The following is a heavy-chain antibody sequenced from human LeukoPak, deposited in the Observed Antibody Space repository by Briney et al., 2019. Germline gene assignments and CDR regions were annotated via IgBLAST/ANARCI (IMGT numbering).Heavy chain of an antibody. J-gene: IGHJ3*02. V-gene: IGHV1-8*02. CDR1: GYTFTSYD. CDR3: ASMHRQWLLGQFSSDAFDI. CDR2: MNPNSGNT. Sequence: ASVKVSCKASGYTFTSYDFNWVRQATGQGLEWMGWMNPNSGNTGYAQKFQGRVTMTSNTSISTAYMELSSLRSEGTAVYYCASMHRQWLLGQFSSDAFDIWGQGTKVTVSS. D-gene: IGHD6-19*01.